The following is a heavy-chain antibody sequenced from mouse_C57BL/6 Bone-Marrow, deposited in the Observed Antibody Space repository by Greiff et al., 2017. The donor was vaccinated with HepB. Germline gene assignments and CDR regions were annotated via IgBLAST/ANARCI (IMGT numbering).Heavy chain of an antibody. Sequence: VKLVESGPGLVAPSQSLSITCTVSGFSLTSYAISWVRQPPGKGLEWLGVIWTGGGTNYTSALKSRMSISKDNSKSQVFLKMNSLQTEDTARYYCARKGGNYVLYWYFDVGGTGTAVTVSS. V-gene: IGHV2-9-1*01. D-gene: IGHD2-1*01. CDR1: GFSLTSYA. CDR3: ARKGGNYVLYWYFDV. CDR2: IWTGGGT. J-gene: IGHJ1*03.